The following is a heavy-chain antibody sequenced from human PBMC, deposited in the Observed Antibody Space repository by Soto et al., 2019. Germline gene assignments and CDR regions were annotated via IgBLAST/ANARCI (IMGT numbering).Heavy chain of an antibody. CDR2: INHTGST. J-gene: IGHJ6*02. Sequence: QVQLQQWGAGLLKPSETLSLTCAVYGGSFSGYYWSWIRQPPGTGLEWIGEINHTGSTNYNPSLTSRVTISVVTSENQFPLKLSSVTAADTAVYYCARGHGPLLSFGELYYGIDVWGRGTTVTVSS. V-gene: IGHV4-34*01. CDR1: GGSFSGYY. CDR3: ARGHGPLLSFGELYYGIDV. D-gene: IGHD3-10*01.